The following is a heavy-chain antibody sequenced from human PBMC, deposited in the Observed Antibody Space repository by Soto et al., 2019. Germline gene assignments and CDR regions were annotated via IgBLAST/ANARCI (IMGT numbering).Heavy chain of an antibody. J-gene: IGHJ4*02. CDR3: AKDGSDRDFDY. CDR1: GFTFSSYG. Sequence: QVQLVESGGGVVQPGRSLRLSCAASGFTFSSYGMHWVRQAPGKGLEWVAVISYDGSNKYYADSVKGRFTISRDNSKNTLYLQMNSLRAEDTAVYYCAKDGSDRDFDYWGQGTLVTVSS. V-gene: IGHV3-30*18. CDR2: ISYDGSNK. D-gene: IGHD2-15*01.